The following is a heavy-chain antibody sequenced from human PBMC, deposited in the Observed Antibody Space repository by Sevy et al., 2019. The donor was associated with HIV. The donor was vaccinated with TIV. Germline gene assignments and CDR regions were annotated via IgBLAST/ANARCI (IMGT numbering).Heavy chain of an antibody. J-gene: IGHJ4*02. CDR1: GGSISLYY. CDR3: AREAKLGAPLGY. D-gene: IGHD3-16*01. Sequence: SETLSFTCTVSGGSISLYYWSWIRQPAGKGLEWIGHIYGSGSTSYNPSLKSRVTMSVDTSQNQISLKLTSVTAADTAVYYCAREAKLGAPLGYWGQGTLVTVSS. CDR2: IYGSGST. V-gene: IGHV4-4*07.